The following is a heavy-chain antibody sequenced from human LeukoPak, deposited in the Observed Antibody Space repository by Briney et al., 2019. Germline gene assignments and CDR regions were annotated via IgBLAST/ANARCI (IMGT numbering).Heavy chain of an antibody. CDR3: ARPFGDTAMVFDY. Sequence: SETLSLTCTVSSYSISRGYYWGWIRQSPGKGLEWIGNIYHTGSTSYNPSLESRVTISLDLSKNQFSLKLSSVTAADTAVYYCARPFGDTAMVFDYWGQGTLVTVSS. V-gene: IGHV4-38-2*02. J-gene: IGHJ4*02. D-gene: IGHD5-18*01. CDR1: SYSISRGYY. CDR2: IYHTGST.